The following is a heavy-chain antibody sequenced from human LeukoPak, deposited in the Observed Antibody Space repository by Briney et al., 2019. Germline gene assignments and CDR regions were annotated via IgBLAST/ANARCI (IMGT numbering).Heavy chain of an antibody. D-gene: IGHD5-18*01. CDR2: MNPNSGNT. J-gene: IGHJ6*03. CDR3: ARGRRGYSYGYSYYYYMDV. V-gene: IGHV1-8*02. CDR1: GYTFTSYG. Sequence: ASVKVSCKASGYTFTSYGISWVRQAPGQGLEWMGWMNPNSGNTGYAQKFQGRVTMTRNTSISTAYMELSSLRSEDTAVYYCARGRRGYSYGYSYYYYMDVWGKGTTVTISS.